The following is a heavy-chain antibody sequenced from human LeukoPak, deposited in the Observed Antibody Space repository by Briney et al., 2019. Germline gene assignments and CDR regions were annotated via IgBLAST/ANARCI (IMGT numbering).Heavy chain of an antibody. D-gene: IGHD6-19*01. Sequence: GGSVRLSCAASGFTFSSYSMNWVRQAPGKGLEWVSYISSSSSTIYYADSVKGRFTISRDNSKNTLYLQMNSLRAEDTAVYYCARGADTGYSSDSWGQGTLVTVSS. J-gene: IGHJ5*02. CDR3: ARGADTGYSSDS. V-gene: IGHV3-48*01. CDR2: ISSSSSTI. CDR1: GFTFSSYS.